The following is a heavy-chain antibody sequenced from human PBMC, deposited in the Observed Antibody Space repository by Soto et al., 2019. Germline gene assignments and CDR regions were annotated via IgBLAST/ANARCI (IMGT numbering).Heavy chain of an antibody. Sequence: GSLRLSCAASGFTFSSYAMSWVRQAPGKGLEWVSAISGSGGSTYYADSVKGRFTISRDNSKNTLYLQMNSLRAEDTAVYYCAKDREYSSGGSCYSRYYYYGMDVWGQGTTVTVSS. CDR1: GFTFSSYA. CDR3: AKDREYSSGGSCYSRYYYYGMDV. CDR2: ISGSGGST. J-gene: IGHJ6*02. V-gene: IGHV3-23*01. D-gene: IGHD2-15*01.